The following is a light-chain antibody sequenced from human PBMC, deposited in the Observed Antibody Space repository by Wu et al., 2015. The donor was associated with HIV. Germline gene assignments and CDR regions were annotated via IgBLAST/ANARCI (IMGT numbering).Light chain of an antibody. Sequence: DILMTQSPSSLSASLGHNVTITCRASQAISSFLNWYQQKDGRAPKLLIYGASRLQNRVPSRFSGSGSGTEFNFTITNLRPEDRGFYFRQQSYSTLVTFGQGTKVEI. J-gene: IGKJ2*01. CDR1: QAISSF. CDR3: QQSYSTLVT. V-gene: IGKV1-39*01. CDR2: GAS.